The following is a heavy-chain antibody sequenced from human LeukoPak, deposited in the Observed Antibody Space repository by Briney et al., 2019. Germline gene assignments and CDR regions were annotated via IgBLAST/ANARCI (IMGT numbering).Heavy chain of an antibody. J-gene: IGHJ4*02. CDR1: GYTFTSYG. Sequence: ASVKVSCKASGYTFTSYGISWVRQAPGQGLEWMGWISAYNGNTNYAQKLQGRVTMTTDTSTSTAYMELRSLRSDDTAVYHCARDNRQYCSSTSCYLYYWGQGTLVTVSS. D-gene: IGHD2-2*01. V-gene: IGHV1-18*01. CDR2: ISAYNGNT. CDR3: ARDNRQYCSSTSCYLYY.